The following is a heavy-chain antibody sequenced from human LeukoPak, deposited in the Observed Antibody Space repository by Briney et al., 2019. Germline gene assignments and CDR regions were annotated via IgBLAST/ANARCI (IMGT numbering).Heavy chain of an antibody. CDR3: ARDFSSSSTVYYYYYMDV. J-gene: IGHJ6*03. D-gene: IGHD6-6*01. Sequence: TSETLSLTCTVSGGSISSRPYYWGWVRQPPGKGLEWIGTISYSGTTYYSPSLKSRVTISLDTSKNQFSLKLSSVTAADTAIYYCARDFSSSSTVYYYYYMDVWGKGTTVTVSS. CDR1: GGSISSRPYY. CDR2: ISYSGTT. V-gene: IGHV4-39*07.